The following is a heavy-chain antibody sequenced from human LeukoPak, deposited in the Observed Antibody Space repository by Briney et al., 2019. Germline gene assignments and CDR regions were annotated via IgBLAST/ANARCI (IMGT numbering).Heavy chain of an antibody. J-gene: IGHJ4*02. CDR3: ARAFRSLRGVIFDY. CDR2: IRQDGSDK. D-gene: IGHD3-10*01. V-gene: IGHV3-7*01. Sequence: PGGSLRLSCAASGFTFSSYWMTWVRQAPGKGLEWVANIRQDGSDKYYMDSVRGRFTISRDNAKNSLYLQMNSLRAEDTAVYYCARAFRSLRGVIFDYWGQGTLVTVSS. CDR1: GFTFSSYW.